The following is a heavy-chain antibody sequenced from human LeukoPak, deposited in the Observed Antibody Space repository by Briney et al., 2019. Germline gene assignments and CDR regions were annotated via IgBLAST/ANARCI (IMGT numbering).Heavy chain of an antibody. CDR2: ISAYNGNT. Sequence: ASVKVSCKASGYTFTSYGISWVRQAPGQGVEWMGWISAYNGNTNYAQKLQARVTMTTDTSTSTAYMELRSLRSDDTAVYYCDYYDSSGCPAYWGQGTLVTVSS. V-gene: IGHV1-18*01. CDR1: GYTFTSYG. D-gene: IGHD3-22*01. CDR3: DYYDSSGCPAY. J-gene: IGHJ4*02.